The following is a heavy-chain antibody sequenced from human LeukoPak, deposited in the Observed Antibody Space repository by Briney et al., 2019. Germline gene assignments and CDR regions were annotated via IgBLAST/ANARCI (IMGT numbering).Heavy chain of an antibody. D-gene: IGHD4-11*01. Sequence: SQTLSLTCTVSGGSISSGGYYWSWIRQPPGKGLEWIAYIYESGDTYQNPSLKGRVTISADRSKNQFSLKLSSVTAADTAVYYCARGTVTNFDYWGQGTLVTVSS. V-gene: IGHV4-30-2*01. CDR1: GGSISSGGYY. CDR3: ARGTVTNFDY. CDR2: IYESGDT. J-gene: IGHJ4*02.